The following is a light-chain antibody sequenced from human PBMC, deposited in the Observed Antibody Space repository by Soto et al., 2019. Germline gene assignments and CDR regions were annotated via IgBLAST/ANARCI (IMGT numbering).Light chain of an antibody. CDR2: GAS. CDR1: QGISSY. CDR3: QQLNAYPPP. Sequence: DIQLTQSPSFLSASVGDRVTITCRASQGISSYLAWFQQKPGRAPNLLIYGASTLQSGVPSRFSGSGSGPDFTLPISNLHPEDFETYYCQQLNAYPPPFGQGTRLEFK. V-gene: IGKV1-9*01. J-gene: IGKJ5*01.